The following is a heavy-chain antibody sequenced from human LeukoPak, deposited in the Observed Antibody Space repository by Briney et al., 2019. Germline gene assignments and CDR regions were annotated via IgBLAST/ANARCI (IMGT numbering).Heavy chain of an antibody. Sequence: GGSLRLSCAASGFTFSSYSMNWVRQAPGKGLEWVSSISSSSSYIYYADSVKGRFTISRDNAKNSLYLQMNSLRAEDTAVYYYAREGGTYSSGWYINWFDPWGQGTLVTVSS. J-gene: IGHJ5*02. CDR1: GFTFSSYS. CDR3: AREGGTYSSGWYINWFDP. D-gene: IGHD6-19*01. CDR2: ISSSSSYI. V-gene: IGHV3-21*01.